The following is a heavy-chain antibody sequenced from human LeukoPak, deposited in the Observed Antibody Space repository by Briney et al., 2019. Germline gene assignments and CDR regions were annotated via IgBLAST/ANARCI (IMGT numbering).Heavy chain of an antibody. Sequence: GGSLRLSCAASGFTFTSYAMSWVRQAPGKGLEWVSTISDSGGNTYYADSVKGRFTISRDNSKNTVYLQMNSLRTEDTAVYYCAKTVGASTFYYYMDVWGKGTTVTVTS. V-gene: IGHV3-23*01. CDR2: ISDSGGNT. CDR1: GFTFTSYA. CDR3: AKTVGASTFYYYMDV. J-gene: IGHJ6*03. D-gene: IGHD1-26*01.